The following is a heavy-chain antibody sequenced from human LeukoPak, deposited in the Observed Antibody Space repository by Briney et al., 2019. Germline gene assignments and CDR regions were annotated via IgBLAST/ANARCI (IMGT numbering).Heavy chain of an antibody. D-gene: IGHD3-10*01. CDR3: ARGSVREYSYYYGMDV. V-gene: IGHV3-33*01. CDR2: IRYDGSNK. Sequence: PGGSLRLPCAASGFTFSSYGMHWVRQAPGKGLEWVADIRYDGSNKYYADSVKGRFTISRDDSKNTLSLQMNSLRAEDTAVYYCARGSVREYSYYYGMDVWGQGTTVTVSS. CDR1: GFTFSSYG. J-gene: IGHJ6*02.